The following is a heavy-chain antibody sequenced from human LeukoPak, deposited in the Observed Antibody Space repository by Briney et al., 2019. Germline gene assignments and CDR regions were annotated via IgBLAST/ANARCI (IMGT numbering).Heavy chain of an antibody. D-gene: IGHD2/OR15-2a*01. Sequence: SETLSLTCTVSGGSIRTYYWSWDRQPPGNGLEWIGYIYNTGSTNYNPSLKSRVTISIDTSKNQFSLKLSSVTAADTAVYYCATLGGTTTYFIDYWGQGTLVTVSS. CDR1: GGSIRTYY. J-gene: IGHJ4*02. CDR2: IYNTGST. V-gene: IGHV4-59*01. CDR3: ATLGGTTTYFIDY.